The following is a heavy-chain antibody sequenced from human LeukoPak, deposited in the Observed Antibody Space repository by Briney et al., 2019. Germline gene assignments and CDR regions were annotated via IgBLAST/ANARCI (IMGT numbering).Heavy chain of an antibody. D-gene: IGHD3-10*01. Sequence: GGSLRLSCAASGFTFSSYAMSWVRQAPGKGLERVSAISGSGGSTYYADSVKGRFTISRDNSKNTLYLQMNSLRAEDTAVYYCAKSLWFGELFSVSPPQPDYWGQGTLVTVSS. J-gene: IGHJ4*02. CDR1: GFTFSSYA. V-gene: IGHV3-23*01. CDR2: ISGSGGST. CDR3: AKSLWFGELFSVSPPQPDY.